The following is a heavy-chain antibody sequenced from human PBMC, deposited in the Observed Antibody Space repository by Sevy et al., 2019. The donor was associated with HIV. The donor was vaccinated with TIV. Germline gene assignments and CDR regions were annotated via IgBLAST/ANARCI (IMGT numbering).Heavy chain of an antibody. CDR1: GYTFTGYY. V-gene: IGHV1-2*06. D-gene: IGHD3-10*01. J-gene: IGHJ4*02. Sequence: ASVKVSCKASGYTFTGYYMHWVRQAPGQGLEWMGRINPNSGGTNYAQKFQGRVTMTRDTPISTAYLELSRLRSDDTAVYYCARGGGIGAREYYFDYWGQGTLVTVSS. CDR3: ARGGGIGAREYYFDY. CDR2: INPNSGGT.